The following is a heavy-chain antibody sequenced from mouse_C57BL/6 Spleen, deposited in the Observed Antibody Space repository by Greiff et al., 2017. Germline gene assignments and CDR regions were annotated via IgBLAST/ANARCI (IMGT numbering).Heavy chain of an antibody. V-gene: IGHV1-69*01. D-gene: IGHD3-2*02. CDR2: IDPSDSYT. CDR1: GYTFTSYW. Sequence: QVQLQQPGAELVMPGASVKLSCKASGYTFTSYWMHWVKQRPGQGLEWIGEIDPSDSYTNYNQKFKGKSTLTVDKSASTAYLPLSSLTSEDSAVNYCARALQLRLNYFDYWGQGTTLTVSS. J-gene: IGHJ2*01. CDR3: ARALQLRLNYFDY.